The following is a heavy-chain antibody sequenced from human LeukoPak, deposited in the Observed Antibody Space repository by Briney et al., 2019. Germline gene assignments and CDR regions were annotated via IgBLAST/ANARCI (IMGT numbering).Heavy chain of an antibody. CDR1: GFAFSSYE. CDR2: ISGSGSTI. D-gene: IGHD3-16*01. J-gene: IGHJ4*02. CDR3: ASVTSGGYLDY. Sequence: GGSLRLSCAASGFAFSSYEMNWVRQAPGKGLEWVSHISGSGSTIYYADSVKGRSTISRDNAKNSLYLQMNSLRAEDTAVYYCASVTSGGYLDYWGQGTLVTVSS. V-gene: IGHV3-48*03.